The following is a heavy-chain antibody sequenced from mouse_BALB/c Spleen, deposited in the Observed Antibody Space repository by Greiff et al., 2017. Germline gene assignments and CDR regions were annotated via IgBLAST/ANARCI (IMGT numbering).Heavy chain of an antibody. CDR1: GFNIKDYY. D-gene: IGHD2-4*01. J-gene: IGHJ3*01. Sequence: EVQLQQSGAELVRPGALVKLSCKASGFNIKDYYMHWVKQRPEQGLEWIGWIDPENGNTIYDPKFQGKASITADTSSNTAYLQLSSLTSEDTAVYYCARGITTWFAYWGQGTLVTVSA. V-gene: IGHV14-1*02. CDR2: IDPENGNT. CDR3: ARGITTWFAY.